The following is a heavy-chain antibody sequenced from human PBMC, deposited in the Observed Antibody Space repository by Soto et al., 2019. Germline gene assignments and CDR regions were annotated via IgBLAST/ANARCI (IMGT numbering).Heavy chain of an antibody. J-gene: IGHJ3*02. CDR2: IWYDGSNK. V-gene: IGHV3-33*03. CDR3: ATRGGLLRYFDWSSGSDAFDI. CDR1: GFSFSYSA. D-gene: IGHD3-9*01. Sequence: QGQLVESGGAVVQPGGSPRLSCAASGFSFSYSAMHWVRQAPGERLEWVAIIWYDGSNKYYADSVKGRFIISRDNSDNTLYLQMNSLRAEDTAVYYCATRGGLLRYFDWSSGSDAFDIWGQGTMVTVSS.